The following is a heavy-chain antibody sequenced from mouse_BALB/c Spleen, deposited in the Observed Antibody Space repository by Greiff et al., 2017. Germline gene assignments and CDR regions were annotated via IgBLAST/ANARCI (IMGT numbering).Heavy chain of an antibody. CDR3: ARSNMVYVDY. Sequence: LVKPGASVKISCKASGYSFTGYYMHWVKQSHGKSLEWIGYISCYNGATSYNQKFKGKATFTVDTSSSTAYMQFNSLTSEESAIYYCARSNMVYVDYWGQGTTLTVSS. J-gene: IGHJ2*01. CDR2: ISCYNGAT. D-gene: IGHD2-1*01. V-gene: IGHV1S34*01. CDR1: GYSFTGYY.